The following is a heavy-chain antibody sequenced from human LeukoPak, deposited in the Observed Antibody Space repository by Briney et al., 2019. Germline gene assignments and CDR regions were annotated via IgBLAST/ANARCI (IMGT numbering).Heavy chain of an antibody. V-gene: IGHV1-18*01. CDR1: GYTFTSYG. CDR2: ISAYNGNT. Sequence: ASVKVSCKASGYTFTSYGISWVRQAPGQGLEWMGWISAYNGNTNYARKLQGRVTMTTDTSTSTAYMELRSLRSDDTAVYYCARVAAAGTDVDYWGQGTLVTVSS. J-gene: IGHJ4*02. D-gene: IGHD6-13*01. CDR3: ARVAAAGTDVDY.